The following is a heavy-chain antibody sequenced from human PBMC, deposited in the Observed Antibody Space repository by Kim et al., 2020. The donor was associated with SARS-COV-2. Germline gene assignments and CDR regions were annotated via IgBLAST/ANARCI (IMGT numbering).Heavy chain of an antibody. Sequence: GGSLRLSCAASGFTFNSYAMHWVRQAPGKGLEWVAAVPYDASRTYHTNSVKGRFTISRDNSKNMLFLQMNSLGAEDTAMYYCVKGLGVPAAMFDYWGLGTRVTVTS. CDR1: GFTFNSYA. J-gene: IGHJ4*02. CDR3: VKGLGVPAAMFDY. CDR2: VPYDASRT. V-gene: IGHV3-30*04. D-gene: IGHD2-2*01.